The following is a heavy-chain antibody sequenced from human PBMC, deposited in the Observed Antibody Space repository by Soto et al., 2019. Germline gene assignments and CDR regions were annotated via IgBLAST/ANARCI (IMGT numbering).Heavy chain of an antibody. Sequence: QVQLVQSGAEVKKPGASVKVSCKASGYTFTGYYIYWVRQAPGQGLEWMGWINPNSGGTNYTQKFQGWFTMTRYTSINTDYMELSRLKSDDTAVYYCARGTARSSSWYCANDYWGQGTLVTVSS. CDR3: ARGTARSSSWYCANDY. J-gene: IGHJ4*02. D-gene: IGHD6-13*01. CDR1: GYTFTGYY. V-gene: IGHV1-2*04. CDR2: INPNSGGT.